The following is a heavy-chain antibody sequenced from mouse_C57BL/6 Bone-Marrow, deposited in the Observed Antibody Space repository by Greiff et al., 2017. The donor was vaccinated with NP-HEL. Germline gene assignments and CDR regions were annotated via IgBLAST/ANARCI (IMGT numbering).Heavy chain of an antibody. Sequence: EVKLVESGGGLVKPGGSLKLSCAASGFTFSDYGMHWVRQAPEKGLEWVAYISSGSSTIYYADTVKGRFTISRDNAKNTLFLQMTSLRSEDTAMYYCARLVPYWGQGTLVTVSA. CDR1: GFTFSDYG. CDR3: ARLVPY. CDR2: ISSGSSTI. D-gene: IGHD1-1*02. V-gene: IGHV5-17*01. J-gene: IGHJ3*01.